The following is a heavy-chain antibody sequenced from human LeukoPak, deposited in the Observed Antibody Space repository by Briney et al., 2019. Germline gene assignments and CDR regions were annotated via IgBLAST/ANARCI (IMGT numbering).Heavy chain of an antibody. V-gene: IGHV4-4*02. D-gene: IGHD2-8*01. Sequence: PSETLSLTCGASGGSITRTNWWSWVRQPPGQGLEWIGEVSLTGLTNYNPSLSSRVIMALDTSKNHLSLNLTSVTAADTAVYYCTRENGAFSPFGYWGQGTLVTVPS. CDR1: GGSITRTNW. J-gene: IGHJ4*02. CDR3: TRENGAFSPFGY. CDR2: VSLTGLT.